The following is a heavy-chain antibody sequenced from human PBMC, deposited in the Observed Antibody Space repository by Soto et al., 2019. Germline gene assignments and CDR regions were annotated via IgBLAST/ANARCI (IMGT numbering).Heavy chain of an antibody. CDR3: ARNRRMITFGGVIVLGY. Sequence: ASVKVSCKASGYTFTGYYMHWVRQAPGQGLEWMGWINPNSGGTNYAQKFQGRVTMTRGTSISTAYMELSRLRSDDTAVYYCARNRRMITFGGVIVLGYWGQGTLVTVSS. V-gene: IGHV1-2*02. J-gene: IGHJ4*02. CDR2: INPNSGGT. D-gene: IGHD3-16*02. CDR1: GYTFTGYY.